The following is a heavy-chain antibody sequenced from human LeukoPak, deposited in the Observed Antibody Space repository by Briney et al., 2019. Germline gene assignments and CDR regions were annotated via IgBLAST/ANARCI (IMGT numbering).Heavy chain of an antibody. CDR3: ARQRLSGWWKAARSTCFDY. CDR1: GYSFTSYW. Sequence: GESLKISCKGSGYSFTSYWIGWVRQMPGKGLEWMGIIYPGDSDTRYSPSFQGQVTISADKSVSTAYLQWSSLKASDTAMYYCARQRLSGWWKAARSTCFDYWGQGTLVTVSS. V-gene: IGHV5-51*01. D-gene: IGHD6-6*01. CDR2: IYPGDSDT. J-gene: IGHJ4*02.